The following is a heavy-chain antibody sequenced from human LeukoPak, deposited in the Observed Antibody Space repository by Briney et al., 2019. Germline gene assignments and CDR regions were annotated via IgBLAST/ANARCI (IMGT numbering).Heavy chain of an antibody. CDR1: GGSISNYY. D-gene: IGHD3-10*01. Sequence: PSETLSLTCTVSGGSISNYYWSWIRQPPGKGLEWIGYIYYSGSTNYNPSLKSRVTISVDTYKNQFSLKLSSVTAADTAVYYCARVWFGEFKAFDIWGQGTMVTVSS. J-gene: IGHJ3*02. V-gene: IGHV4-59*01. CDR2: IYYSGST. CDR3: ARVWFGEFKAFDI.